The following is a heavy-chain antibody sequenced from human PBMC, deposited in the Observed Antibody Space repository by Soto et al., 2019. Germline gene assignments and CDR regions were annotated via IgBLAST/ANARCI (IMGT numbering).Heavy chain of an antibody. CDR1: GFTFSSYA. Sequence: GGSLRLSCAASGFTFSSYAMSWVRQAPGKGLEWVSAISGSGGSTYYADSVKGRFTTSRDNSKNTLYLQMNSLRAEDTAVYYCAKGSGSGRKTSYFDYWGQGTLVTVSS. CDR3: AKGSGSGRKTSYFDY. D-gene: IGHD3-10*01. J-gene: IGHJ4*02. V-gene: IGHV3-23*01. CDR2: ISGSGGST.